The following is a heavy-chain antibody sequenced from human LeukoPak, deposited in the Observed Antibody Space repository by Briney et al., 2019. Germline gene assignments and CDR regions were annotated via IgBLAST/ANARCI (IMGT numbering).Heavy chain of an antibody. D-gene: IGHD1-26*01. CDR1: GGSISSGSYY. V-gene: IGHV4-61*02. Sequence: SQTLSLTXTVSGGSISSGSYYWSWIRQPAGKGLEWIGRIYTSGSTNYNPSLKSRVTISVDTSKNQFSLKLSSVTAADTAVYYCARDRVGYWYFDLWGRGTLVTVSS. CDR3: ARDRVGYWYFDL. CDR2: IYTSGST. J-gene: IGHJ2*01.